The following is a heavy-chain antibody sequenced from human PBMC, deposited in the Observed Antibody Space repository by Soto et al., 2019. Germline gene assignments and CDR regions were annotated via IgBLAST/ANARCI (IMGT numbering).Heavy chain of an antibody. CDR1: GASISRYY. CDR3: ARRIRYCSSTSCYAGGYWFDP. J-gene: IGHJ5*02. CDR2: LYNTGST. Sequence: PSETLSLTCTVSGASISRYYWSWIRQSPGKGLEWIGYLYNTGSTIYNPSLKSRVTISVDTSKNQFSLKMNSVTAADTAVYYCARRIRYCSSTSCYAGGYWFDPWGQGTLVTVSS. D-gene: IGHD2-2*01. V-gene: IGHV4-59*01.